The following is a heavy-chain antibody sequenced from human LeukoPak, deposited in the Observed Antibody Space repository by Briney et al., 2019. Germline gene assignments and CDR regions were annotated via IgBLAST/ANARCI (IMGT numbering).Heavy chain of an antibody. D-gene: IGHD2-15*01. CDR3: ARDYRSLVVVPARSSDFYYYYYMDV. V-gene: IGHV3-7*01. J-gene: IGHJ6*03. Sequence: GGSLRLSCAAPGFTFSSYGMIWVRQAPGKGLEWVANIKQDGSEKYYVDSVKGRFTISRDNAKNSLYLQMNSLRAEDTAVYYCARDYRSLVVVPARSSDFYYYYYMDVWGKGTTVTVS. CDR1: GFTFSSYG. CDR2: IKQDGSEK.